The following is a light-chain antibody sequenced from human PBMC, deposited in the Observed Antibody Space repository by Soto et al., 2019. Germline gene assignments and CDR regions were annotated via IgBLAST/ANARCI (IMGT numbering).Light chain of an antibody. V-gene: IGLV1-40*01. Sequence: QSALTQPPSVSGAPGQRVTIFCTGSNSNIGAGYDVHWYQYLQGTAPKLIIFGSSNRPSGVPDRFSGSKSGTSASLSITGLQAEDEAEYYCQSYDTGLSGWLFGGGTKVTVL. CDR1: NSNIGAGYD. CDR3: QSYDTGLSGWL. J-gene: IGLJ3*02. CDR2: GSS.